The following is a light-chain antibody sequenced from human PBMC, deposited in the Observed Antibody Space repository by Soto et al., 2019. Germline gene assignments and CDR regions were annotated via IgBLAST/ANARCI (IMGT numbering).Light chain of an antibody. V-gene: IGKV3-20*01. Sequence: EIVLTQSPGTLSLSPGERATLSCRASQSVSSNYLAWHQQKPGQAPRLLIYGVSSRATGIPDRFSGSGSGTDFTLTISRLEPEDFAVYYCQQYGNSPCTFGQGTKVEIK. J-gene: IGKJ1*01. CDR3: QQYGNSPCT. CDR2: GVS. CDR1: QSVSSNY.